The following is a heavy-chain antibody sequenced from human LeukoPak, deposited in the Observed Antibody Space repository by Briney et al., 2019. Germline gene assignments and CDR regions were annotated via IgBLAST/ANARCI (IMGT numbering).Heavy chain of an antibody. CDR2: IIPIFGTA. V-gene: IGHV1-69*13. Sequence: SVKVSCKASGGTFSSYALSWVRQAPGQGLEWMGGIIPIFGTANYAQKFQGRVTITADESTSTAYMELSSLRSEDTAVYYCARDLSSIAAAHYYYYGMDVWGQGTTVTVSS. D-gene: IGHD6-13*01. CDR3: ARDLSSIAAAHYYYYGMDV. J-gene: IGHJ6*02. CDR1: GGTFSSYA.